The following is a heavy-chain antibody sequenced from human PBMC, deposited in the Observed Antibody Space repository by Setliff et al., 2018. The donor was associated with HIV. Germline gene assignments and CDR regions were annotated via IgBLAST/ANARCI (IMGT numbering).Heavy chain of an antibody. CDR1: GGSITNDNNY. J-gene: IGHJ4*02. CDR2: IYFNGKT. D-gene: IGHD3-16*01. Sequence: SETLSLTCSVSGGSITNDNNYWGWIRQSPGNGLGLIGSIYFNGKTYNTPSLKSLGIMSVDRSRSQLSLQVNSVTAADTATYYCERHVIGVVMLYSWAAFDYWGRGTLVTVSS. V-gene: IGHV4-39*01. CDR3: ERHVIGVVMLYSWAAFDY.